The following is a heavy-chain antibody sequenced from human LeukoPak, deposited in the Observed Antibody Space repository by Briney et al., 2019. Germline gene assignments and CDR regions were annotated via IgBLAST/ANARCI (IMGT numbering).Heavy chain of an antibody. D-gene: IGHD1-7*01. CDR1: GYTFTSYY. J-gene: IGHJ4*02. CDR3: ARNFNWNYGDFDY. Sequence: ASVKVSCKASGYTFTSYYMHWVRQAPGQGLEWMGIIDPSGGSTSYAQKFQGRVTMTRDMSTSTVYMELSSLRSEDTAVYYCARNFNWNYGDFDYWGQGTLVTVSS. CDR2: IDPSGGST. V-gene: IGHV1-46*01.